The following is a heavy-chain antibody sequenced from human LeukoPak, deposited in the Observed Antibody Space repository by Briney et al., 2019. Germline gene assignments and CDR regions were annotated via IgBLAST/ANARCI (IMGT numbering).Heavy chain of an antibody. Sequence: ASVKVSCKTSGDTFNSYGISWVRQAPGQGLEWMGGIIPISGAPEYAQKFQGRVTIITDESTSTAYMELSSLRSDDTAVYYCAREPTYYYDSTYWFDPWGQGTLVTVSS. V-gene: IGHV1-69*05. CDR3: AREPTYYYDSTYWFDP. J-gene: IGHJ5*02. D-gene: IGHD3-22*01. CDR2: IIPISGAP. CDR1: GDTFNSYG.